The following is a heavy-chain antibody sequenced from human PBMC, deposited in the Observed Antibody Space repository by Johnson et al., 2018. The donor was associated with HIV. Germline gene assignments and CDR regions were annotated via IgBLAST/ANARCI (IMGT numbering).Heavy chain of an antibody. CDR2: ISYDGSNK. CDR3: ARGRWLRDAFDI. J-gene: IGHJ3*02. D-gene: IGHD3-22*01. V-gene: IGHV3-30*04. Sequence: QVQLVESGGGVVQPGRSLRLSCAASEFTFNTYAMHWVRQAPGKGLEWVVVISYDGSNKYYADSVKGRFTISRDNSKNTLYLQMNSLRTEDTAVYYCARGRWLRDAFDIWGQGTMVTVSS. CDR1: EFTFNTYA.